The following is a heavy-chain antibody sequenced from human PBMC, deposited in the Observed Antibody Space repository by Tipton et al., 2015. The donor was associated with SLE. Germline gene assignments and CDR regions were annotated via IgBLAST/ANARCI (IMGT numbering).Heavy chain of an antibody. V-gene: IGHV4-61*02. CDR1: GVSISSASYY. Sequence: TLSLTCIVSGVSISSASYYWNWIRQPAGEGLEWIGRAYTTGSPYYNPSLESRVAISMDTSKNQFSLKLTAVTAADTAVYYCARTLDALDIWGQGTMVTVSS. CDR2: AYTTGSP. J-gene: IGHJ3*02. CDR3: ARTLDALDI.